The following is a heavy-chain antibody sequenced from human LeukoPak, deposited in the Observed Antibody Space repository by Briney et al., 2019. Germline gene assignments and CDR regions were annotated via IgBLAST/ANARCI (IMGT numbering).Heavy chain of an antibody. Sequence: PGGSLRLSCTASGFVFSTYWMFWVRQAPGKGLVWVSQINPEGASTTYGDPAKGRFTASRDNAKNALHLQMNSLRVDDTAVYYCARGTAITAGIDFWGQGTLVTVSS. CDR1: GFVFSTYW. CDR3: ARGTAITAGIDF. J-gene: IGHJ4*02. CDR2: INPEGAST. D-gene: IGHD6-19*01. V-gene: IGHV3-74*01.